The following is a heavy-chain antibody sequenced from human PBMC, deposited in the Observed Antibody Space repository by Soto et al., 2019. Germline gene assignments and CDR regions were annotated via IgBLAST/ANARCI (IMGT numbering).Heavy chain of an antibody. CDR2: IIPIFGTA. V-gene: IGHV1-69*13. CDR3: ATDIVVVPAAIGAPYGMDV. CDR1: GGTFSSYA. D-gene: IGHD2-2*01. J-gene: IGHJ6*02. Sequence: ASVKVSCKASGGTFSSYAISWVRQAPGQGREWIGGIIPIFGTANYAQKFQGRVTITADESTSTAYMELSSLRSEDTAVYYCATDIVVVPAAIGAPYGMDVWGQGXTVTVYS.